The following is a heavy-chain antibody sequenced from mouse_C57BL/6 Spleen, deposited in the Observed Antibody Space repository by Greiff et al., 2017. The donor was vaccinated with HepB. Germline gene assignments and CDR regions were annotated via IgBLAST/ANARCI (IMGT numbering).Heavy chain of an antibody. Sequence: EVKLVESGGGLVKPGGSLKLSCAASGFTFSSYTMSWVRQTPEKRLEWVATISGGGGNTYYPDSVKGRFTISRDNAKNTLYLQMSSLRSEDTALYYCAREGIYYGNYEYAMDYWGQGTSVTVSS. CDR3: AREGIYYGNYEYAMDY. J-gene: IGHJ4*01. CDR1: GFTFSSYT. CDR2: ISGGGGNT. D-gene: IGHD2-1*01. V-gene: IGHV5-9*01.